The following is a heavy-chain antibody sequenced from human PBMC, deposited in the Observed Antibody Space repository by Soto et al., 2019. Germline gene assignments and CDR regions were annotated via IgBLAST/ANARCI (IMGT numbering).Heavy chain of an antibody. J-gene: IGHJ4*02. CDR3: ARMEWLLHTPFDY. CDR2: ISGSGGST. Sequence: GRSLRLSCAASGFTFSSYAMSWVRQAPGKGLEWVSAISGSGGSTYYADSVKGRFTISRDNSKNTLYLQMNSLRAEDTAVYYWARMEWLLHTPFDYWGQRTLVTV. CDR1: GFTFSSYA. V-gene: IGHV3-23*01. D-gene: IGHD3-3*01.